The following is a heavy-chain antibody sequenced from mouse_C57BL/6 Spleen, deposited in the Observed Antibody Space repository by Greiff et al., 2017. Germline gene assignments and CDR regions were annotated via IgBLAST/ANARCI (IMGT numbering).Heavy chain of an antibody. CDR2: INPSSGYT. D-gene: IGHD1-1*01. V-gene: IGHV1-4*01. CDR1: GYTFTSYT. CDR3: AREGTVYFDY. J-gene: IGHJ2*01. Sequence: LQQSGAELARPGASVKMSCKASGYTFTSYTMHWVKQRPGQGLEWIGYINPSSGYTKYNQKFKDKATLTADKSSSTAYMQLSSLTSEDAAVYYCAREGTVYFDYWGQGTTLTVSA.